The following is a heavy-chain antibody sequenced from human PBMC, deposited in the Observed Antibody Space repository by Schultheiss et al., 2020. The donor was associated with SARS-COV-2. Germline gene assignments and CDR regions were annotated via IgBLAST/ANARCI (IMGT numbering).Heavy chain of an antibody. CDR1: GFTFSSYW. CDR2: ISGSGGST. J-gene: IGHJ4*02. CDR3: ARDRIAAAATYYFDY. D-gene: IGHD6-13*01. V-gene: IGHV3-23*01. Sequence: GGSLRLSCAASGFTFSSYWMSWVRQAPGKGLEWVSAISGSGGSTYYADSVKGRFTISRDNSKNTLYLQMNSLRAEDTAVYYCARDRIAAAATYYFDYWGQGTLVTVS.